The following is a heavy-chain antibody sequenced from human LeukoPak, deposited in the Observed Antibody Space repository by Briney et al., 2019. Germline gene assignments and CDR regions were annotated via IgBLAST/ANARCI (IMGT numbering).Heavy chain of an antibody. CDR3: ARDLSSSWYSLGY. D-gene: IGHD6-13*01. J-gene: IGHJ4*02. Sequence: PGGSLRLSCAASGLTVGDYGMSWVRQAPGKGLEWVSGINWSGESTGYADSVKGRFTISRDNAENALYLQMNSPRAEDTALYYCARDLSSSWYSLGYWGRGTLVTVSS. V-gene: IGHV3-20*04. CDR1: GLTVGDYG. CDR2: INWSGEST.